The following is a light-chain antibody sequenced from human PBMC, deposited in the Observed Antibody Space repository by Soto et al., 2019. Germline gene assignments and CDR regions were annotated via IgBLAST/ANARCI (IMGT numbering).Light chain of an antibody. CDR2: DVS. J-gene: IGLJ2*01. CDR3: SSYTSSSTLV. V-gene: IGLV2-14*01. Sequence: QSALTQPASVSGSPGQSITISCTGTSSDFGGYNYVSWYQQHPGKAPKLMIYDVSNRPSGVSNRFSGSKSGNTASLTISGIQAEDEADYYCSSYTSSSTLVFGGGTKLTVL. CDR1: SSDFGGYNY.